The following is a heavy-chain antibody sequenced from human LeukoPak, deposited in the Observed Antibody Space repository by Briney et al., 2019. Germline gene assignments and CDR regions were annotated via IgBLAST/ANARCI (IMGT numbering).Heavy chain of an antibody. CDR1: GGSISSYY. D-gene: IGHD3-16*01. CDR2: IYYSGST. CDR3: AMDSTLGTLDY. J-gene: IGHJ4*02. V-gene: IGHV4-59*01. Sequence: SETLSLTCTVSGGSISSYYWSWIRQPPGKGLEWIGYIYYSGSTNYNPSLKSRVTISVDTSKNQFSLKQSSVTAADTAVYYCAMDSTLGTLDYWGQGTLVTVSS.